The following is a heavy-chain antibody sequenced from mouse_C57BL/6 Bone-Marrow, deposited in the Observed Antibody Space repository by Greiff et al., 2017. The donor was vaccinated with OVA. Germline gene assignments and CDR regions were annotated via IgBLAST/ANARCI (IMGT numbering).Heavy chain of an antibody. V-gene: IGHV5-17*01. CDR2: ISSGSSTI. D-gene: IGHD4-1*01. CDR1: GFTFSDYG. CDR3: AKFNWDGAMDY. J-gene: IGHJ4*01. Sequence: EVKLMESGGGLVKPGGSLKLSCAASGFTFSDYGMHWVRQAPEKGLEWVAYISSGSSTIYYADTVKGRFTISRDNAKNTLFLQMTSLRSEDTAMYYCAKFNWDGAMDYWGQGTSVTVSS.